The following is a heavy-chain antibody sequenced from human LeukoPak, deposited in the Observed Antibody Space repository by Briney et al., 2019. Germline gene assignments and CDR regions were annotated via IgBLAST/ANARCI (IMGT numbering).Heavy chain of an antibody. J-gene: IGHJ6*03. CDR2: INPNSGGT. D-gene: IGHD2-2*01. V-gene: IGHV1-2*02. Sequence: GASVKVSCKASGYTFTGYFTHWVRQAPGQGLEWMGWINPNSGGTSYAQMFQGRVTMTRDTSISTAYMELRRLRSDDTAVFYCARGPLPAVFDYYSYMDVWGKGTTVTVSS. CDR1: GYTFTGYF. CDR3: ARGPLPAVFDYYSYMDV.